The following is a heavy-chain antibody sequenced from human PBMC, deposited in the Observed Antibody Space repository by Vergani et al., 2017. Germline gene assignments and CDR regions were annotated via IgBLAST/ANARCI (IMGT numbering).Heavy chain of an antibody. CDR1: GGSFSGYY. V-gene: IGHV4-34*01. CDR3: ARAHPYDFWSGYPYYFDY. J-gene: IGHJ4*02. D-gene: IGHD3-3*01. Sequence: QVQLPQWGAGLLKPSETLSLTCAVYGGSFSGYYWSWIRQPPGKGLEWIGEINHSGSTNYNPSLKSRVTISVDTSKNQFSLKLSSVTAADTAVYYCARAHPYDFWSGYPYYFDYWGQGTLVTVSS. CDR2: INHSGST.